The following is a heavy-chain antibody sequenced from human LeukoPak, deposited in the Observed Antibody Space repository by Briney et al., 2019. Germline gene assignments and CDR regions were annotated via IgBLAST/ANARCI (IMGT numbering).Heavy chain of an antibody. CDR1: GYTFTGYY. D-gene: IGHD5-24*01. CDR3: ARVGVEMATIIVDY. V-gene: IGHV1-2*02. Sequence: ASVKVSCKASGYTFTGYYMHWVRQAPGQGLEWMGWINPNSGGTNYAQKFQGRVAMTRDTSISTAYMELSRLRSDDTAVYYCARVGVEMATIIVDYWGQGTLVTVSS. J-gene: IGHJ4*02. CDR2: INPNSGGT.